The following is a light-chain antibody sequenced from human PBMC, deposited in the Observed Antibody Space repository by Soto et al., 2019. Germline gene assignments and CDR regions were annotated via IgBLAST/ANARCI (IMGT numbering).Light chain of an antibody. CDR1: SSDVGSYNY. CDR3: SSYTTSSTYV. CDR2: DVS. Sequence: QSALTQPASVSGSPGQSITISCTGTSSDVGSYNYVSWYQQHPGKAPKVMIYDVSNRPSGVSYRFSGSKSGNTASLTISGLQAEHEADYYCSSYTTSSTYVFGTGTKVTV. J-gene: IGLJ1*01. V-gene: IGLV2-14*01.